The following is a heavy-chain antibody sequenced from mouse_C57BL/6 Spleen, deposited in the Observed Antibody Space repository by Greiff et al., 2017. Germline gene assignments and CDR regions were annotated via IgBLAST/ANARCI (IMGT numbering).Heavy chain of an antibody. Sequence: QVQLQQPGAELVKPGASVKLSCKASGYTFTSYWMQWVKQRPGQGLEWIGEIDPSDSYTNYNQKFKGKATLTVDTSSSTAYMQLSSLTSEDSAVYYCARLGDSSDSGDYWGQGTTLTVSS. CDR2: IDPSDSYT. J-gene: IGHJ2*01. CDR3: ARLGDSSDSGDY. CDR1: GYTFTSYW. V-gene: IGHV1-50*01. D-gene: IGHD3-2*02.